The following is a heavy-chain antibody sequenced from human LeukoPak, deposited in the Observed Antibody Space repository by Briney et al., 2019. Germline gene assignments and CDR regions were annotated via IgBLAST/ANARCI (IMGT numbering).Heavy chain of an antibody. CDR3: AKDRGYCSGGNCYNQYGMDV. J-gene: IGHJ6*02. CDR1: GLTFSNYA. Sequence: GTSLRLSCAASGLTFSNYAMNWVRQAPGKGLEWVAIISYHGRSVDYADSVKGRFTMSRDNSKNSLSLQMNSLRAEDTAVYYCAKDRGYCSGGNCYNQYGMDVWGQGTMVTVSS. D-gene: IGHD2-15*01. CDR2: ISYHGRSV. V-gene: IGHV3-30-3*02.